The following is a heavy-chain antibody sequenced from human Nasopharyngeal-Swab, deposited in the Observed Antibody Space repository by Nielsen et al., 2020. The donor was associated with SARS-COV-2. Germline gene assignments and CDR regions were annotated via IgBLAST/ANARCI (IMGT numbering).Heavy chain of an antibody. CDR3: ARTDGQWLIGSHDY. J-gene: IGHJ4*02. CDR1: GSTFHSHA. D-gene: IGHD6-19*01. CDR2: IVPVFGKA. V-gene: IGHV1-69*13. Sequence: SVKVSCKTSGSTFHSHAITWVRQAPAQGLEWVGGIVPVFGKADYAQRFQGRVTITADESTSTAYMEVSSLRSEDTAVYYCARTDGQWLIGSHDYWGQGTLVTVSS.